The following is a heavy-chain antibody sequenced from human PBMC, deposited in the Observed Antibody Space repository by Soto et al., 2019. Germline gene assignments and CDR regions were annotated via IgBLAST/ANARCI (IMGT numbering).Heavy chain of an antibody. D-gene: IGHD3-3*01. CDR2: IKQDGSEK. Sequence: PGGSLRLSCAASGFTFSSYWMSWVRQAPGKGLEWVANIKQDGSEKYYVDSVKVRFTISRDNAKNSLYLQMNSLRAEDTAVYYCARDEADYDFLSGYLAHRFVPWCQGPLATV. CDR3: ARDEADYDFLSGYLAHRFVP. CDR1: GFTFSSYW. J-gene: IGHJ5*02. V-gene: IGHV3-7*05.